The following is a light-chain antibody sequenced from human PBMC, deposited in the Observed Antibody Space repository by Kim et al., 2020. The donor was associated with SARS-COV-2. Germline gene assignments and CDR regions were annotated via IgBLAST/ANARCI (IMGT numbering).Light chain of an antibody. CDR1: GGSIATNY. J-gene: IGLJ3*02. V-gene: IGLV6-57*02. CDR2: EDN. CDR3: QSYDNTNPLCNWV. Sequence: NFMLTQAPSVSESPGKTVIISCTGSGGSIATNYVQCYQQRPGSAPTTVIYEDNRRPSGVPDRFSGSIDSSSNSASLTISGLKNEDEADYFCQSYDNTNPLCNWVFGGGSKVTVL.